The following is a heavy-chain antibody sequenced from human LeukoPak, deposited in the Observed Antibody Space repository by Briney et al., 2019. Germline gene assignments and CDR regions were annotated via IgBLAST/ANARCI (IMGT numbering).Heavy chain of an antibody. CDR3: ARGSGGYSSSWYVTQYNWFDP. D-gene: IGHD6-13*01. CDR2: INHSGST. Sequence: TSSETLSLTCTVSGGSISGYYWSWIRQPPGKGLEWIGEINHSGSTNYNPSLKSRVTISVDTSKNQFSLKLSSVTAADTAVYYCARGSGGYSSSWYVTQYNWFDPWGQGTLVTVSS. CDR1: GGSISGYY. J-gene: IGHJ5*02. V-gene: IGHV4-34*01.